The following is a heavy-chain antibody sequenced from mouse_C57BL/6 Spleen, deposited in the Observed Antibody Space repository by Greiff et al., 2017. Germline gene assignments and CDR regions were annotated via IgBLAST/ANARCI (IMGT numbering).Heavy chain of an antibody. D-gene: IGHD2-3*01. CDR2: ISSGGDYT. CDR1: GFTFSSYA. V-gene: IGHV5-9-1*02. CDR3: TSDGDGYYFDV. J-gene: IGHJ1*03. Sequence: EVQLVESGEGLVKPGGSLKLSCAASGFTFSSYAMSWVRQTPEKRLEWVAYISSGGDYTYYADTLKGRFTISRDNARNPLYLELSSLKSEDIAMYYCTSDGDGYYFDVWGTGTTVTVSS.